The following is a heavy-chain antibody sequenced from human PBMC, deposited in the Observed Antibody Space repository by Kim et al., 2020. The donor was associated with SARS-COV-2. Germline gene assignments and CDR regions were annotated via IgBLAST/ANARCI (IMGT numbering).Heavy chain of an antibody. Sequence: GGSLRLSCAASGFTFSSYWMHWVRQAPGKGLVWVSRINSDGSSTSYADSVKGRFTISRDNAKNTLYLQMNSLRAEDTAVYYCARVMGRGEGFYYYGMDVWGQGTTVTVSS. CDR3: ARVMGRGEGFYYYGMDV. V-gene: IGHV3-74*01. CDR1: GFTFSSYW. D-gene: IGHD3-10*01. J-gene: IGHJ6*02. CDR2: INSDGSST.